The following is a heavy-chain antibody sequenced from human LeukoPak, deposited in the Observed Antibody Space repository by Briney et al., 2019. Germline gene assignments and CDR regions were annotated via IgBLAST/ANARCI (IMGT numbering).Heavy chain of an antibody. Sequence: GGSLRLSCAASGFTFSSYAIHWVRQAPGKGLEWVSSISSSSSSYIYYADSVKGRFTISRDNAKNSLYLQMNSLRAEDTAVYYCAREVALLWFGEVSYYYGMDVWGQGTTVTVSS. CDR3: AREVALLWFGEVSYYYGMDV. CDR2: ISSSSSSYI. D-gene: IGHD3-10*01. V-gene: IGHV3-21*01. J-gene: IGHJ6*02. CDR1: GFTFSSYA.